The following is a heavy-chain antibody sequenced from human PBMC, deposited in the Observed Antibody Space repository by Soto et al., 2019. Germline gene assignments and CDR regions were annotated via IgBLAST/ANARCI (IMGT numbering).Heavy chain of an antibody. CDR1: GYSFNSYG. J-gene: IGHJ4*02. Sequence: QTQLVQSGPEVKNPGASVKVSCKASGYSFNSYGSSWVRQAPGQGLEWRGWISASSGNTSYAQELQGTVTMTTDTAKSTASMELWSLTSDDTAVYYCARETNFYGFWSGYYRFATWGQGTLVSVSP. D-gene: IGHD3-3*01. CDR2: ISASSGNT. V-gene: IGHV1-18*01. CDR3: ARETNFYGFWSGYYRFAT.